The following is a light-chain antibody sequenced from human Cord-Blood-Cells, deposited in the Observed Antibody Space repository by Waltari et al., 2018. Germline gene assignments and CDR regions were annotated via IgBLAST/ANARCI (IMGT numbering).Light chain of an antibody. J-gene: IGLJ3*02. CDR3: QSYDSSNQV. V-gene: IGLV6-57*02. CDR2: EDD. CDR1: SGSIASNY. Sequence: NFMLTQPHSVSESPGKTVTISCTGSSGSIASNYVQRYQQRPGSAPTTLICEDDQRPAGVPDRFAGSIDSSSNTASLTIAGLKTEDEADYYCQSYDSSNQVFGGGTKLTVL.